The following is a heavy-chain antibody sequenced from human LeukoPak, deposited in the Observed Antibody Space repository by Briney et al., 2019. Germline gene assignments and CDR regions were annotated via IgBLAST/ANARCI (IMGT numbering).Heavy chain of an antibody. CDR1: GFTFSSYA. Sequence: GGSLRLSCAASGFTFSSYAMSWVRQVPGKGLEWVANIKQDGSEKYYVDSVKGRFTISRDNAKNLLYLQMNSLRAEDTAVYYCARDVAGFDYWGQGNLVTVSS. V-gene: IGHV3-7*01. D-gene: IGHD6-19*01. CDR2: IKQDGSEK. J-gene: IGHJ4*02. CDR3: ARDVAGFDY.